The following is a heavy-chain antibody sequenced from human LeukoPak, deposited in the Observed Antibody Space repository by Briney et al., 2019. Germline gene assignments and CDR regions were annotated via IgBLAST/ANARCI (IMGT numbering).Heavy chain of an antibody. J-gene: IGHJ6*02. CDR2: INSDGSST. V-gene: IGHV3-74*01. CDR1: GFTFSSYW. CDR3: ARVRSGSSAGNYGMDV. Sequence: GGSLRLSCAASGFTFSSYWMHWVRQAPGKGLVWVSRINSDGSSTNYADSVKGRFTISRDNAKNTLYLQMSSQRVEDTAVYYCARVRSGSSAGNYGMDVWGQGTTVTVSS. D-gene: IGHD1-26*01.